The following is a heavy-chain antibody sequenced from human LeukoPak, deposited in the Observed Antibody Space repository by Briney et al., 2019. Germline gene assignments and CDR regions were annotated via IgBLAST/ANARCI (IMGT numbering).Heavy chain of an antibody. Sequence: PSETLSLTCAVYGGSFSGYYWSWIRQPPGKGLEWIGEINHSGSTNYNPSLKSRVTISVDTSKNQFSLKLSSVTAADTAVYYCARDVDPIVGATMGYFDYWGQGTLVTVSS. CDR1: GGSFSGYY. J-gene: IGHJ4*02. V-gene: IGHV4-34*01. D-gene: IGHD1-26*01. CDR3: ARDVDPIVGATMGYFDY. CDR2: INHSGST.